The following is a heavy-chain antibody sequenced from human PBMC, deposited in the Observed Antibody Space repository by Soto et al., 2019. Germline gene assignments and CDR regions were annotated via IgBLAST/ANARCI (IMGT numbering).Heavy chain of an antibody. CDR2: IYYSGST. J-gene: IGHJ1*01. Sequence: QVQLQESGPGLVKPSETLSLTCTVSGGSISSYYWSWIRQPPGKGLEWIGYIYYSGSTNYNPSLKSRVTISVDTSKNQFALKLSPVTAANTAVYYCARREPAEYFQHWGQGTLVTVSS. CDR3: ARREPAEYFQH. D-gene: IGHD1-26*01. V-gene: IGHV4-59*08. CDR1: GGSISSYY.